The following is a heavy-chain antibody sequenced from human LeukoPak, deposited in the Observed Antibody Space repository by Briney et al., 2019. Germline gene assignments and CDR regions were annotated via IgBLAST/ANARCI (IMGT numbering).Heavy chain of an antibody. D-gene: IGHD6-19*01. J-gene: IGHJ5*02. CDR3: ARASSGWYNWFDP. Sequence: PSETLSLTCAVYGGSFSSYYWSWIRQSPGKGLEWIGYIYYSGSTNFNPSLKSRVTISVDTSKNQFSLKPSSVTAADTAVYYCARASSGWYNWFDPWGQGTLVTVSS. CDR1: GGSFSSYY. V-gene: IGHV4-59*01. CDR2: IYYSGST.